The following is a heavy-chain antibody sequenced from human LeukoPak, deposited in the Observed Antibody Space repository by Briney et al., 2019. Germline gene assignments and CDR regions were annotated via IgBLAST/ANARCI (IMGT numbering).Heavy chain of an antibody. D-gene: IGHD5-18*01. Sequence: GGSLRLSCAASAFASTAHGIAWVRQSPGKGLEWVSTISGDRTNTHYADSVRGRFTISRDNARNSLYLQMNSLRAEDTAMYYCARDATPTQLWFRGSFDYWGLGALVTVAS. CDR1: AFASTAHG. CDR2: ISGDRTNT. CDR3: ARDATPTQLWFRGSFDY. J-gene: IGHJ4*02. V-gene: IGHV3-21*01.